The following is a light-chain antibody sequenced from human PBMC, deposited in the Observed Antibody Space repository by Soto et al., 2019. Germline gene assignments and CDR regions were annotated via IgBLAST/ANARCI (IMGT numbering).Light chain of an antibody. Sequence: DIVMTQSPDSLAVSLGERATINCKSSQSVFKGSNNKDCLAWYQQKPGQPPKLLLYWASTRESGVPDRFSGSWSGTDFTLTISSLQAEDVAIYYWQQFSSPPFFPFGQGTKVEIK. CDR1: QSVFKGSNNKDC. J-gene: IGKJ2*01. CDR3: QQFSSPPFFP. V-gene: IGKV4-1*01. CDR2: WAS.